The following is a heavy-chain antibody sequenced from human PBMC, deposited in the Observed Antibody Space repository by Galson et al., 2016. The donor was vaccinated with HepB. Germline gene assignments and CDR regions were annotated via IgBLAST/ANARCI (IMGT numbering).Heavy chain of an antibody. CDR1: GGSIRSSSSN. J-gene: IGHJ6*02. V-gene: IGHV4-39*01. CDR2: ISYSRST. CDR3: ARYFSPDYDLSSGYYGVRYYYGLDV. D-gene: IGHD3-3*01. Sequence: ETLSLTCSVSGGSIRSSSSNWAWIRQPPGKGLEWIGSISYSRSTNYTPSLKSRVTIYVDTSSNQFYLRVSSVTAADTAVYYCARYFSPDYDLSSGYYGVRYYYGLDVWGQGTTVTVSS.